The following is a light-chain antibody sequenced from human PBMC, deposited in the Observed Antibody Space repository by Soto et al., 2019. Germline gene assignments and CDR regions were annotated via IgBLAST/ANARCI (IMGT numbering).Light chain of an antibody. CDR1: SSDIGVYNY. CDR3: SSYKTSNTYV. J-gene: IGLJ1*01. CDR2: EVN. Sequence: QSALTQPASVSGSPGQSITFSCTGTSSDIGVYNYVSWYQQHPGKAPKLMIYEVNNRPSGVSNRFSGSKSGNTASLTISGLQDEEEADYYCSSYKTSNTYVFGTGTKVTV. V-gene: IGLV2-14*01.